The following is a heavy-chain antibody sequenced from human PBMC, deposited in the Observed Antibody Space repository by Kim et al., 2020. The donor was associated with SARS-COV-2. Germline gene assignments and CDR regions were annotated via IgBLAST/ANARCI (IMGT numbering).Heavy chain of an antibody. Sequence: FNPSLKIRVTISVATSKNRCALKLRSVTAADTAVYYCARDRPKVGWLSDYWGQGTLVTVSS. D-gene: IGHD3-22*01. CDR3: ARDRPKVGWLSDY. V-gene: IGHV4-30-2*04. J-gene: IGHJ4*02.